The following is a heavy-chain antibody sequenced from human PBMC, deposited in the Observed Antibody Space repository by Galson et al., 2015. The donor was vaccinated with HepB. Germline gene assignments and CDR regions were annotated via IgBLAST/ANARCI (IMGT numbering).Heavy chain of an antibody. CDR1: GFTFTSFA. Sequence: SLRLSCAASGFTFTSFALHWVRQAPGKGLEWVAVISYDGSKISYADSVKGRFSISRDISKNTLYLQMNSLKTEDTAVYYCARDRRTGWYRQGYFDYWGQGTLVTVSS. V-gene: IGHV3-30*04. CDR2: ISYDGSKI. D-gene: IGHD6-19*01. J-gene: IGHJ4*02. CDR3: ARDRRTGWYRQGYFDY.